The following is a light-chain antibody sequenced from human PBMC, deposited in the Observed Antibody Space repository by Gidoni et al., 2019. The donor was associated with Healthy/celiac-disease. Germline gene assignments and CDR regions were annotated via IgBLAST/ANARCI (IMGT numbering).Light chain of an antibody. CDR1: QSVSSN. CDR3: QQYNNWPRT. CDR2: GAS. Sequence: EIVMTQSPATLSVSPGERATLSCRASQSVSSNLAWYQQKPGQAPRLLIYGASTRVTGIPARFSGSGSGTEFTLTISSLQSEDFAVDYCQQYNNWPRTFGQGTKVEIK. V-gene: IGKV3-15*01. J-gene: IGKJ1*01.